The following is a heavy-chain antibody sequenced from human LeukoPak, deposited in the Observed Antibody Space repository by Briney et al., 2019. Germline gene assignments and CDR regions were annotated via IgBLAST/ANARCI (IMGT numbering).Heavy chain of an antibody. CDR2: ISWNSGSI. CDR3: AKGQAVAGTSGAFDI. Sequence: GRSLRLSCAASGFTFDDYAMHWVRQAPGKGLEWVSGISWNSGSIGYADSVKGRFTISRDNAKNSLYLQMNSLRAEDTALYYCAKGQAVAGTSGAFDIWGQGTMVTVSS. J-gene: IGHJ3*02. D-gene: IGHD6-19*01. V-gene: IGHV3-9*01. CDR1: GFTFDDYA.